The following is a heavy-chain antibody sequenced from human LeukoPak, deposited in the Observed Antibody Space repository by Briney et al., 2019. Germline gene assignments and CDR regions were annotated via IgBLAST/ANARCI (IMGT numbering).Heavy chain of an antibody. D-gene: IGHD2-21*02. CDR1: GDSISSYY. V-gene: IGHV4-4*07. Sequence: SETLSLTCTVSGDSISSYYWNWFRQPAGKGLEWIGRIYTSGSTNYNPSLKSRVTMSVDTSKNQFSLKLSSVTAADTAVYYCARDSRPYCGGDCPFDLWGRGTLVTVSS. CDR3: ARDSRPYCGGDCPFDL. CDR2: IYTSGST. J-gene: IGHJ2*01.